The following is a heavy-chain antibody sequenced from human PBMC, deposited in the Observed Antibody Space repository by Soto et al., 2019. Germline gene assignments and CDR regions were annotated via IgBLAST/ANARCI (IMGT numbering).Heavy chain of an antibody. V-gene: IGHV1-69*01. Sequence: QVQLVQSGAEVKKPGSSVKVSCKASGGVFRNYAINWVRQAPGQGLEWMGGIIPVFGTADYPQKFQGRVTIPADESTTTAYLELTSLNTEDKAVYFCARDRWGSYSFESWGPGTLVTVAS. D-gene: IGHD1-26*01. CDR1: GGVFRNYA. CDR3: ARDRWGSYSFES. CDR2: IIPVFGTA. J-gene: IGHJ5*01.